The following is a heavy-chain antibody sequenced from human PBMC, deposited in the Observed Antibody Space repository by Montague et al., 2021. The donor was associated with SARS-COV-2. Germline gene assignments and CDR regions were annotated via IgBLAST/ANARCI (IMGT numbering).Heavy chain of an antibody. Sequence: KKNIRSTNYNPSLKSRVTISVDTSKTQFSLKLSSVTAADTAVYYCARGDTVTHYWGQGTLVTVSP. D-gene: IGHD4-17*01. CDR2: KKNIRST. J-gene: IGHJ4*02. V-gene: IGHV4-34*01. CDR3: ARGDTVTHY.